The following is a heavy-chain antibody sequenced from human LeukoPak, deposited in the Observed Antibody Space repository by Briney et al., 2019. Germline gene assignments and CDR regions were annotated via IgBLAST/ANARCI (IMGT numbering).Heavy chain of an antibody. D-gene: IGHD6-13*01. CDR1: GFTFSSYS. CDR2: ISSSRSYI. CDR3: ARGMSVWQQLVSDY. J-gene: IGHJ4*02. Sequence: GGSLRLSCAASGFTFSSYSMNWVRQAPGKGLEWVSSISSSRSYIYYADSVKGRFTISRDNAKNSLYLQMNSLRAEDTAVYYCARGMSVWQQLVSDYWGQGTLVTVSS. V-gene: IGHV3-21*01.